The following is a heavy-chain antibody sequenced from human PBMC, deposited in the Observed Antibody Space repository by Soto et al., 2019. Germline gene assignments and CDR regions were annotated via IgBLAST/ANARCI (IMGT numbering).Heavy chain of an antibody. Sequence: PGESLKVSCKASGYTCTNYWIGWVRQMPEKGLEWMGIIYPGDSDTRYSPSFQGQVTISADKSISTAYLQWSSLKASDTAMYYCARKPQFSSGGSHFDNWGQGTLVTVSS. CDR3: ARKPQFSSGGSHFDN. J-gene: IGHJ4*02. CDR1: GYTCTNYW. V-gene: IGHV5-51*01. CDR2: IYPGDSDT. D-gene: IGHD6-19*01.